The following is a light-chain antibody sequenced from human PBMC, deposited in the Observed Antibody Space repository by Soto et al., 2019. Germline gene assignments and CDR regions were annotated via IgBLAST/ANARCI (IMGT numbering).Light chain of an antibody. V-gene: IGKV1-5*01. CDR1: QSISSW. Sequence: DIDMTQCPSTMSASVGDRVTITCLASQSISSWLAWYQQKPGKPPKLLILNASTLGSGVPSRFSGSGSGTEFTLTISSLQPDDFATDYCQQYNSYPWTFGQGTKVDNK. CDR2: NAS. CDR3: QQYNSYPWT. J-gene: IGKJ1*01.